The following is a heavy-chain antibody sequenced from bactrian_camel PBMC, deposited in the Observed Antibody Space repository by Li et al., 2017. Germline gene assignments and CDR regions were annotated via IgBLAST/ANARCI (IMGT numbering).Heavy chain of an antibody. CDR3: VTGWSLGDFGY. J-gene: IGHJ6*01. Sequence: HVQLVESGGGLVEPGDSLRLTCKASGFTFQSHYMYWLRQAPGKELEGIAGVTTFGRPVDYAESVKGRFTISRDNAENTVYLQMNSLKPEDTAVYYCVTGWSLGDFGYWGQGTQVTVS. D-gene: IGHD6*01. V-gene: IGHV3S1*01. CDR1: GFTFQSHY. CDR2: VTTFGRPV.